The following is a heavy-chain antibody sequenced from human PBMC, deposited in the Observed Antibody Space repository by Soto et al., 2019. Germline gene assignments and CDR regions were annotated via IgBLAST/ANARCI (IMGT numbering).Heavy chain of an antibody. CDR2: ISAYNGNT. D-gene: IGHD6-13*01. Sequence: ASVKVSCKASGYTFTSYGISWVRQAPGQGLEWMGWISAYNGNTNYAQKLQGRVTMTTDTSTSTAYMELRSLRSDDTAVYYCARDPAVIAAAGTVYFDYWGQGTLVTVSS. J-gene: IGHJ4*02. CDR1: GYTFTSYG. V-gene: IGHV1-18*01. CDR3: ARDPAVIAAAGTVYFDY.